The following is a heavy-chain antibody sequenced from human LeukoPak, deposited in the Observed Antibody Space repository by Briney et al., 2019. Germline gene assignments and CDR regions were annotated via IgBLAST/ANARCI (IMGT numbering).Heavy chain of an antibody. CDR1: GFIFNNYA. J-gene: IGHJ4*02. Sequence: PGRSLRLSCAGSGFIFNNYAMHCVRQPPGNGLEWVSGISWNSGSIDYAGSVKGRFTISRDNAKNSLYLQMNRLRVEDTAFYYCAKDNRRHYTSGPNPDSLHWGQGALVTVSS. CDR2: ISWNSGSI. D-gene: IGHD6-19*01. V-gene: IGHV3-9*01. CDR3: AKDNRRHYTSGPNPDSLH.